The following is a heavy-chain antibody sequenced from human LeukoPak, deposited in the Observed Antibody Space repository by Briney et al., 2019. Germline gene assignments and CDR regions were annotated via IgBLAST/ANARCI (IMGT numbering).Heavy chain of an antibody. J-gene: IGHJ3*02. CDR3: ARGGVAASGASDI. V-gene: IGHV1-46*01. Sequence: ASVKVSCKASGYTFTSFYMHWVRLALGQGLERMGILNPSGGRTSYAQKFQDRGTVTRDTSTSTLYMELRSLRSEDTAVYYCARGGVAASGASDIWGQGTMVTVSS. CDR2: LNPSGGRT. CDR1: GYTFTSFY. D-gene: IGHD6-13*01.